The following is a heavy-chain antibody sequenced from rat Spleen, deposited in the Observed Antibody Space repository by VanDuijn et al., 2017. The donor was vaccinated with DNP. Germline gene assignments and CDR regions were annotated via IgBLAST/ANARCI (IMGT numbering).Heavy chain of an antibody. V-gene: IGHV4-2*01. Sequence: EVKLVESGGGLVQPGRSLKLSCVVSGLNFNDYWMGWVRQAPGKELEWIGEINKDSSTINNSPSLKDKFTISRDNAQNTLYLQMSKLGSEDTAIYYCTRARRAVDYWGQGVMVTVSS. J-gene: IGHJ2*01. CDR1: GLNFNDYW. D-gene: IGHD4-1*01. CDR2: INKDSSTI. CDR3: TRARRAVDY.